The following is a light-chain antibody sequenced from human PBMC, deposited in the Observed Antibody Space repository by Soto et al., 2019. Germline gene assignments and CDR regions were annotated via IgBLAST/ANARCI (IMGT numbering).Light chain of an antibody. CDR3: HQGYNSPGIT. CDR1: QSVSST. Sequence: ISPSPATLSVSPWERSTLSCRASQSVSSTLAWYQQKPGTAPKLLIYAASSLQSGVPSRFSVSGSGTDFTLTISSLLPEDFATYYWHQGYNSPGITFGQGARLEMK. J-gene: IGKJ5*01. V-gene: IGKV1-39*01. CDR2: AAS.